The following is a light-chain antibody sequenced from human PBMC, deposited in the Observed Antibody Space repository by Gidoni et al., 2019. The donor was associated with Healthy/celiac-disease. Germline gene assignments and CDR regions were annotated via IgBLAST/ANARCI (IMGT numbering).Light chain of an antibody. CDR2: YDS. J-gene: IGLJ1*01. CDR3: QVWDSSSDHPYV. Sequence: SYVLTQPPSVSGAPGKTARITCGGNNIGSKSVHWYQQKPGQAPVLVIYYDSDRPSGIPERFSGSNSGNTATLTISRVEAGDEADYYCQVWDSSSDHPYVFGTGTKVTVL. CDR1: NIGSKS. V-gene: IGLV3-21*04.